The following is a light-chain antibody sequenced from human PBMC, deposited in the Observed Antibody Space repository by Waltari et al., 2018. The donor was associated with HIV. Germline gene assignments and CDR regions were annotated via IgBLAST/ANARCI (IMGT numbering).Light chain of an antibody. J-gene: IGLJ1*01. V-gene: IGLV1-51*01. Sequence: QSVLTQPPSVSAAPGQTVSFPCSGGNPNLGNNYVPWYQQLPGSAPRLLIYDNEKRPSGIPDRFSASKAGMSATLDITGLQIVDEADYYCGTWDSSLNLYVFGPGTTVAVL. CDR1: NPNLGNNY. CDR2: DNE. CDR3: GTWDSSLNLYV.